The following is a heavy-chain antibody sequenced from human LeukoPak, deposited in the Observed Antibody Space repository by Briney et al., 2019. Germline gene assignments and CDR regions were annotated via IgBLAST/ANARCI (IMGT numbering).Heavy chain of an antibody. V-gene: IGHV4-31*03. Sequence: SETLSLTCTVSGDSISSGGYYWSWIRQHPGKGLEWIGYIYYSGSTYYNPSLKSRVTISVDTSKNQFSLKLSSVTAADTAVYYCASSSGDYNWYFDLWGRGTLVTVSS. CDR2: IYYSGST. D-gene: IGHD4-17*01. J-gene: IGHJ2*01. CDR1: GDSISSGGYY. CDR3: ASSSGDYNWYFDL.